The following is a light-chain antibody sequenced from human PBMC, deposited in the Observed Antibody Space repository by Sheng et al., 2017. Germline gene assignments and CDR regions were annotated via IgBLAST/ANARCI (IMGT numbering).Light chain of an antibody. CDR2: GAS. J-gene: IGKJ2*01. CDR1: QSVRSN. CDR3: QQYNNWPPVYT. V-gene: IGKV3-15*01. Sequence: EIVMTQSPATLSVSPGERATLSCRASQSVRSNLAWYQQKPGQAPRLLIYGASTRATGIPARFSGSGSGTEFTLTISSLQSEDFAVYYCQQYNNWPPVYTFGQGTKLEI.